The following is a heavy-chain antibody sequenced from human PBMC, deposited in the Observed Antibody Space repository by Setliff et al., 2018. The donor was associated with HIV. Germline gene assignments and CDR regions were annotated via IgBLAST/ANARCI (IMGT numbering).Heavy chain of an antibody. J-gene: IGHJ4*02. CDR3: ARLRGLNLEPFDY. CDR2: VYYSGST. Sequence: SETLSLTCSVSGGSIEFSSYYWGCIRQPPGKGLEWIGSVYYSGSTYYNLSLRSRLTIPVDTSTNKFSLKLSSMTAADTAVYYCARLRGLNLEPFDYWGQGTLVTVSS. D-gene: IGHD1-1*01. V-gene: IGHV4-39*01. CDR1: GGSIEFSSYY.